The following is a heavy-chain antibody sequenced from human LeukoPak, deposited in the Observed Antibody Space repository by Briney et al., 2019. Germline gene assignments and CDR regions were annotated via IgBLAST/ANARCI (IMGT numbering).Heavy chain of an antibody. Sequence: PGGSLRLSCAASGFTFSGYSMNWVRQAPGKWLEWVSYISSSSSTIYYADSVKGRFTISRDNAKNSLYLQMNSLRAEDTAVYYCAAMTTVTPRGFDPWGQGTLVTVSS. J-gene: IGHJ5*02. CDR3: AAMTTVTPRGFDP. D-gene: IGHD4-17*01. CDR2: ISSSSSTI. CDR1: GFTFSGYS. V-gene: IGHV3-48*01.